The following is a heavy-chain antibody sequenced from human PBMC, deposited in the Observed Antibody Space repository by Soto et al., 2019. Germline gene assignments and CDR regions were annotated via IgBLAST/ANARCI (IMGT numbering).Heavy chain of an antibody. V-gene: IGHV1-8*01. CDR3: ARDHSGRSSSAGGVINWFDP. D-gene: IGHD6-6*01. CDR1: GYTFTSYD. CDR2: MNPNSGNT. Sequence: EASVKVSCKASGYTFTSYDINWVRQATGQGLEWMGWMNPNSGNTGYAQKFQGRVTMTRNTSISTAYMELSSLRSEDTAVYYCARDHSGRSSSAGGVINWFDPWGQGTLVTVS. J-gene: IGHJ5*02.